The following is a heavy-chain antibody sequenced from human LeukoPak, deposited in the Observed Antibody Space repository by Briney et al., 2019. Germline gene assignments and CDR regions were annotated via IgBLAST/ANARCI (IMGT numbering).Heavy chain of an antibody. J-gene: IGHJ4*02. V-gene: IGHV3-7*01. CDR3: ARDGVLNPNFDY. CDR2: TKQVGTAE. CDR1: GFTFRNNG. Sequence: GGSLRLSCAASGFTFRNNGMGGVRQGSGKGLEGGAKTKQVGTAEYYPDSVRGRFTPSRHNATIFLYLQMNSLRAEHTAVYYCARDGVLNPNFDYWGQGPLVPVSS. D-gene: IGHD2-8*01.